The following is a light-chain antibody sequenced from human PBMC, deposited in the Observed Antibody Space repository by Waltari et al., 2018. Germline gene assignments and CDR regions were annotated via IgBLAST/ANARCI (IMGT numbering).Light chain of an antibody. V-gene: IGLV5-45*01. CDR2: YKPDSGT. CDR1: SDINVGPYN. J-gene: IGLJ3*02. Sequence: QAVLTQPATLSASPGASASLPCTLLSDINVGPYNIYRYQQWTGSPPQFLVKYKPDSGTQRGSRGPSRFSGSKETSGIAGILLVCGLQTEVEADYYCMMLDNYAVVFGEGTKVTVL. CDR3: MMLDNYAVV.